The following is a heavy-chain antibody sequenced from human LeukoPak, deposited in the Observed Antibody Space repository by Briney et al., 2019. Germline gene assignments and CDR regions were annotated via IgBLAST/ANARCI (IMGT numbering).Heavy chain of an antibody. Sequence: GASVKVSCKASGYTFTSYGISWVRQAPGQGLEWMGWISAYNGNTNYAQKLQGRVTMTTDTSTSTAYMELRSLRSDDTAVYYCARDLSYDSSGYYRNDAFGIWGQGTMVTVSS. CDR3: ARDLSYDSSGYYRNDAFGI. J-gene: IGHJ3*02. CDR2: ISAYNGNT. D-gene: IGHD3-22*01. CDR1: GYTFTSYG. V-gene: IGHV1-18*01.